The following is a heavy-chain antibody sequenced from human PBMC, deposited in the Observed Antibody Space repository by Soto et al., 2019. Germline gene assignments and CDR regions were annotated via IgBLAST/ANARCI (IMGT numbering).Heavy chain of an antibody. V-gene: IGHV1-18*04. CDR3: ARRGPVYYDILTGYDTDYYYYGMDV. CDR2: ISAYNGNT. CDR1: GYTFTSYG. D-gene: IGHD3-9*01. Sequence: ASVKVSCKASGYTFTSYGISWVRQAPGQGLEWMGWISAYNGNTNYAQKLQGRVTMTTDTSTSTAYMELRSLRSDDTAVYYCARRGPVYYDILTGYDTDYYYYGMDVWGQGTTVTV. J-gene: IGHJ6*02.